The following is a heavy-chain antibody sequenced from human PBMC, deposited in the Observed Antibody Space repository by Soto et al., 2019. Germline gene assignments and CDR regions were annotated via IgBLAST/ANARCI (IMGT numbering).Heavy chain of an antibody. J-gene: IGHJ3*01. D-gene: IGHD2-2*02. CDR1: GFTLSSCS. CDR3: LRGGRGYTRDDVLDA. Sequence: EVQLVESGGGLVKPGGSLRLSCVDSGFTLSSCSMNWVRQAPGKGLEWVSSISTTSNPIFYADSVRGRFTISRDNAKNSLYLQMNSLRAEDTAVYYCLRGGRGYTRDDVLDAWGQGTMVTVSS. CDR2: ISTTSNPI. V-gene: IGHV3-21*06.